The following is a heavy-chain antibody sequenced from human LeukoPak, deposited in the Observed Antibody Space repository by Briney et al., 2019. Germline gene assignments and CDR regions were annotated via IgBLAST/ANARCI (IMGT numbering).Heavy chain of an antibody. J-gene: IGHJ4*02. Sequence: GGSLRLSCAASGLTFSSYAMSWVRQASGKGLEWVSTISGSGGSTYYADSVKGRFTISRDNSKNTLFLQMNSLRAEDTAVYYCAKDLYGGYYFDYWGQGTLATVSS. CDR3: AKDLYGGYYFDY. D-gene: IGHD4-23*01. V-gene: IGHV3-23*01. CDR2: ISGSGGST. CDR1: GLTFSSYA.